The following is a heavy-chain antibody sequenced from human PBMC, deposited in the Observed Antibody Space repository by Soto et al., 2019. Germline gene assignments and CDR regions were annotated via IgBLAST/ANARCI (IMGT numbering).Heavy chain of an antibody. Sequence: QVQLQESGPGLVRPSQTLSLTCAVSGGSLSSGNFYWNWIRQHPGKGLEWIGYIYYSGSTYYNPSLNSRVTISVDTSNNQFSLKLGSATAADTAVYYCAREVPAAMGGVPYYYMDVWGKGTTVTVSS. CDR3: AREVPAAMGGVPYYYMDV. CDR1: GGSLSSGNFY. V-gene: IGHV4-31*11. CDR2: IYYSGST. D-gene: IGHD2-2*01. J-gene: IGHJ6*03.